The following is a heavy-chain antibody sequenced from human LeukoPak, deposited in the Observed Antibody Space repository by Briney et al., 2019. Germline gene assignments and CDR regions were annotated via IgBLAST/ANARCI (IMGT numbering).Heavy chain of an antibody. V-gene: IGHV3-7*01. J-gene: IGHJ4*02. CDR3: ARKIVVVPAAGPEIDY. CDR2: IKQDGSEK. D-gene: IGHD2-2*01. Sequence: GGSLRLSCAASGFTFSSYWMSWVRQAPGKGLEWVANIKQDGSEKYYVDSVKGRFTISRDNAKNSLYLQMNSLRAEDTAVYYCARKIVVVPAAGPEIDYWGQGTLVTVPS. CDR1: GFTFSSYW.